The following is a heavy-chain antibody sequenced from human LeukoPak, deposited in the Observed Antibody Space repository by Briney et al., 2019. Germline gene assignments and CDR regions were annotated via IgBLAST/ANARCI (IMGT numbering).Heavy chain of an antibody. D-gene: IGHD5-18*01. V-gene: IGHV1-69*01. J-gene: IGHJ4*02. CDR2: IISIFGTA. CDR1: GGTFSSYA. CDR3: ARGYSYGPPGDY. Sequence: SVKVSCKASGGTFSSYAISWVRQAPGQGLEWMGGIISIFGTANYAQKFQGRVTITADESTSTAYMELSSLRSEDTAVYYCARGYSYGPPGDYWGQGTLVTVSS.